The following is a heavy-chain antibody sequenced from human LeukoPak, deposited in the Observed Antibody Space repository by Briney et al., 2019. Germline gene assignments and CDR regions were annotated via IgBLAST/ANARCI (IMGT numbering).Heavy chain of an antibody. Sequence: GGSLRLSCAASGFTFSSYAMNWVRQAPGKGLEWVSAISGSGGSTYYADSVKGRFTISRDNSKNTLYLQMNSLRAEDTAVYYCAKGEYYDSSGQPLDYWGQGTLVTVSS. CDR3: AKGEYYDSSGQPLDY. CDR2: ISGSGGST. V-gene: IGHV3-23*01. CDR1: GFTFSSYA. J-gene: IGHJ4*02. D-gene: IGHD3-22*01.